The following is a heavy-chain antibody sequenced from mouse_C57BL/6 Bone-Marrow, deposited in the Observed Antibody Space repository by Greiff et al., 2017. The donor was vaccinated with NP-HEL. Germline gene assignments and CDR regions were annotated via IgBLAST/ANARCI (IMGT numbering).Heavy chain of an antibody. V-gene: IGHV5-6*01. Sequence: EVKVVESGGDLVKPGGSLKLSCAASGFTFSSYGMSWVRQTPDKRLEWVATISSGGSYTYYPDSVKGRFTISRDNAKNTLYLQMSSLKSEDTAMYYCARGDYVLAWFAYWGQGTLVTVSA. J-gene: IGHJ3*01. CDR2: ISSGGSYT. D-gene: IGHD2-4*01. CDR1: GFTFSSYG. CDR3: ARGDYVLAWFAY.